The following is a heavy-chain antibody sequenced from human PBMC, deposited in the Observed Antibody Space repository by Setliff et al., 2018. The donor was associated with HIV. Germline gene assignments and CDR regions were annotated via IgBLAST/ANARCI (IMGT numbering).Heavy chain of an antibody. J-gene: IGHJ6*02. V-gene: IGHV4-38-2*01. CDR1: GYSISSGYY. Sequence: SETLSLTCAVSGYSISSGYYWGWIRQPPGKGLEWIGSIYHSGSTYDSPSLKSRVTISVDTSKNQFSLKLSSVTAADTAIYYCARAPLSRLRSYYYYYGMDVWGQGTTVTVSS. CDR2: IYHSGST. CDR3: ARAPLSRLRSYYYYYGMDV. D-gene: IGHD4-17*01.